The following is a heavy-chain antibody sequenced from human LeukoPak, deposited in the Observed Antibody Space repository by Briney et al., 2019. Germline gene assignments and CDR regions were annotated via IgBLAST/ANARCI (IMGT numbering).Heavy chain of an antibody. D-gene: IGHD2-15*01. CDR1: GFTFSSYA. Sequence: QPGGSLRLSCAASGFTFSSYAMSWVRQAPGKGLEWVSAISGSGGSTYYADSVKGRFTISRDNSKNTLYLQMNSLRAEDTAVYYCAKVLLPYCSGGSCYSSYYYYGMDVWGQGTTVTVSS. J-gene: IGHJ6*02. CDR2: ISGSGGST. V-gene: IGHV3-23*01. CDR3: AKVLLPYCSGGSCYSSYYYYGMDV.